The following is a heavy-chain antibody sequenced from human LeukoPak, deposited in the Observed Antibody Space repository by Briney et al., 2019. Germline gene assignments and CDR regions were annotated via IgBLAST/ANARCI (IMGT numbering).Heavy chain of an antibody. D-gene: IGHD4-17*01. CDR3: ARESAVTNRAFDI. CDR1: GGSISSYY. V-gene: IGHV4-4*07. Sequence: PSETLSLTCTVSGGSISSYYWRWIRQSAGKGLEWIGRVYSSGTTNYNPSLKSRVTMSVDTSKNQFSLKLSSVTAADTAVYCCARESAVTNRAFDIWGQGTMVTVSS. CDR2: VYSSGTT. J-gene: IGHJ3*02.